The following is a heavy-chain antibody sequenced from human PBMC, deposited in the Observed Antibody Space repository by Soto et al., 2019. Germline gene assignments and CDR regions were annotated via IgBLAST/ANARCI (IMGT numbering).Heavy chain of an antibody. CDR1: GFTFSSYG. D-gene: IGHD6-13*01. Sequence: GGSLRLSCAASGFTFSSYGMHWVRQAPGKGLEWVAVISYDGSNKYYADSVKGRFTISRDNSKNTLYLQMNSLRAEDTAVYYCAKGNLAAAGVYYYGMDVWGQGTTVTVSS. CDR2: ISYDGSNK. CDR3: AKGNLAAAGVYYYGMDV. V-gene: IGHV3-30*18. J-gene: IGHJ6*02.